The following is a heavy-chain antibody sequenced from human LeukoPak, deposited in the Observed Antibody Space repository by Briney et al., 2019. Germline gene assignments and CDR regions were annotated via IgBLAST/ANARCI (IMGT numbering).Heavy chain of an antibody. V-gene: IGHV3-49*04. Sequence: GGSLRLYCTASGFTFGDYAMSWVRQAPGKGLEWVGFIRSKAYGGTTEYAASVKGRFTISSDDSKSIAYLQMNSLKTEGTAVYYCTRVGCSGGSCYSTQYFQHWGQGTLVTVSS. J-gene: IGHJ1*01. CDR2: IRSKAYGGTT. D-gene: IGHD2-15*01. CDR1: GFTFGDYA. CDR3: TRVGCSGGSCYSTQYFQH.